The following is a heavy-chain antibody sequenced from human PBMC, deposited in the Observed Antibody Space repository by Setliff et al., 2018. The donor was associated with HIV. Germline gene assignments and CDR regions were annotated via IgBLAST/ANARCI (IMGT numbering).Heavy chain of an antibody. J-gene: IGHJ3*02. V-gene: IGHV3-21*01. CDR2: ISSSSYI. Sequence: GGSLRLSCAASGFTFSSYSMNWVRQAPGKGLEWVSSISSSSYIYYADSVKGRFTISRDNAKNSLYLQMNSLRAEDTAVYYCASGITTLDAFDIWGQGTVVTVSS. D-gene: IGHD3-10*01. CDR1: GFTFSSYS. CDR3: ASGITTLDAFDI.